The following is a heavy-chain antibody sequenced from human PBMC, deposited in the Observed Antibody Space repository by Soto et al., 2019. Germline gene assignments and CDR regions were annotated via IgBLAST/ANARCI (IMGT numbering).Heavy chain of an antibody. D-gene: IGHD3-10*01. CDR1: GGSLSGYQ. V-gene: IGHV4-34*01. Sequence: QVQLQQWSAGLLKPSETLSLTCAVYGGSLSGYQWTWIRQTPGKGLEWIGEINDSGNINYNPSLKSRVTILLDTPRKQISLKLSSVTAADSAVYYCARGLILWFGELSRRGDYYYYMDVWGKGTTVTVSS. J-gene: IGHJ6*03. CDR2: INDSGNI. CDR3: ARGLILWFGELSRRGDYYYYMDV.